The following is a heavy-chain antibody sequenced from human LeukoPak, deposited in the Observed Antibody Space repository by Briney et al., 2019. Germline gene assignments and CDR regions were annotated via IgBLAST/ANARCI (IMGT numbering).Heavy chain of an antibody. CDR2: ISSSGSYI. V-gene: IGHV3-21*01. J-gene: IGHJ3*02. CDR1: GFTVSSSY. D-gene: IGHD2-21*02. Sequence: PGGSLRLSCAASGFTVSSSYMSWVRQAPGKGLEWVSSISSSGSYIYYADSVKGRFTISRDNAKNSLYLQMNSLRAEDTAVYYCASRNQYCGGDCFWAFDIWGQGTMVTVSS. CDR3: ASRNQYCGGDCFWAFDI.